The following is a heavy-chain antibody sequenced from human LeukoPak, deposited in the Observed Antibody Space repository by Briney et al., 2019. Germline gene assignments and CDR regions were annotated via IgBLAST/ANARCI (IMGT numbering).Heavy chain of an antibody. D-gene: IGHD6-13*01. V-gene: IGHV3-11*05. CDR3: ARVGYSSYWYHDS. CDR1: GFMLSDYY. J-gene: IGHJ4*02. Sequence: GGSLRLSCAASGFMLSDYYLSWIRQAPGKGLEWVSYISGSSRYTKYADSVKGRVTISRDNDRNLMFLQMNSLRAEDTAVYYCARVGYSSYWYHDSWGQGTLVSVSS. CDR2: ISGSSRYT.